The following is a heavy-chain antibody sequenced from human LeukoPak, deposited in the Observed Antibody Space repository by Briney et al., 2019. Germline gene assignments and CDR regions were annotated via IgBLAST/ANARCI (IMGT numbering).Heavy chain of an antibody. CDR1: GFTFGDYA. CDR3: TRGGSSGPPNYYYCMDV. Sequence: RSGGSLRLSCTASGFTFGDYAMSWFRQAPGKGLEWVGFIRSKAYGGTTEYAASVKGRFTISRDDSKSIAYLQMNSLKTEDTAVYYCTRGGSSGPPNYYYCMDVWGKGTTVTVSS. CDR2: IRSKAYGGTT. J-gene: IGHJ6*03. D-gene: IGHD6-19*01. V-gene: IGHV3-49*03.